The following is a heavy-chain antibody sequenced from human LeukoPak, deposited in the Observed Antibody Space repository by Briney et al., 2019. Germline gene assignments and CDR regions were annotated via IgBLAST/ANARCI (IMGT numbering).Heavy chain of an antibody. D-gene: IGHD4-17*01. CDR3: AVGPMTTVTTGFDY. CDR2: ISPNSGGT. J-gene: IGHJ4*02. Sequence: ASVKVSCKASGYTFTGYYMHWVRQAPGQGLEWMGWISPNSGGTNYAQKFQGRVTMTRDTSISTAYMELSRLRSDDTAVYYCAVGPMTTVTTGFDYWGQGTLVTVSS. CDR1: GYTFTGYY. V-gene: IGHV1-2*02.